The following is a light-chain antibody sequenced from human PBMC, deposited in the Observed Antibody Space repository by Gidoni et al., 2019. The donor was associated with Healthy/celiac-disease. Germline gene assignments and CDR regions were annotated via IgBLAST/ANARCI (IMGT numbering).Light chain of an antibody. J-gene: IGKJ1*01. V-gene: IGKV1-5*03. Sequence: DIQMTQSPSTLSASVGDRVTITFRASQSISSWLAWYQQKPGKAPKLLIYKASSLESGVPSRFSGSGSGTEFTLTISSLQPDDFATYYCQQYNSYPAAFGQGTKVEIK. CDR2: KAS. CDR3: QQYNSYPAA. CDR1: QSISSW.